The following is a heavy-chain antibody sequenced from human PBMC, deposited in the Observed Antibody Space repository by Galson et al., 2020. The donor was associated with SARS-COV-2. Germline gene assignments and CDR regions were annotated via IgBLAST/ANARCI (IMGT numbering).Heavy chain of an antibody. V-gene: IGHV3-21*01. CDR3: ARDRDYYDSSGQV. Sequence: GESLKISCAASGFTFSSYSMNWVRQAPGKGLEWVSSISSSSSYIYYAYSVKGRFTISRDNAKNSLYLQMNSLRAEDTAVYYCARDRDYYDSSGQVWGQGTTVTVSS. D-gene: IGHD3-22*01. J-gene: IGHJ6*02. CDR2: ISSSSSYI. CDR1: GFTFSSYS.